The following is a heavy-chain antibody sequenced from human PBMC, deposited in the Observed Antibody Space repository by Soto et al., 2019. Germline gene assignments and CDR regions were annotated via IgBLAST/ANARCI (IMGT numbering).Heavy chain of an antibody. CDR3: AKDAVVYAGRTYADFDI. CDR2: ISYDGSNK. Sequence: GGSLRLSCAASGSTFSSYGMHWFRQAPGKGQEWVAVISYDGSNKYYADSVKGRFTISRDNSKNTLYLQMNSLRAEDTAVYYCAKDAVVYAGRTYADFDILGEGRMVTFAS. D-gene: IGHD2-8*02. CDR1: GSTFSSYG. J-gene: IGHJ3*02. V-gene: IGHV3-30*18.